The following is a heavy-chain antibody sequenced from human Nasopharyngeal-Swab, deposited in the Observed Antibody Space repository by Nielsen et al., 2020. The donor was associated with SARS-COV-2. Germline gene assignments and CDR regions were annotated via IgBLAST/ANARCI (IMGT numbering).Heavy chain of an antibody. CDR2: INHSGST. Sequence: WIRQPPRKGLEWIGEINHSGSTNYNPSLKSRVTISVDTSKNQFSLKLSSVTAADTAVYYCARDPGSGSFYFDYWGQGTLVTVSS. CDR3: ARDPGSGSFYFDY. V-gene: IGHV4-34*01. J-gene: IGHJ4*02. D-gene: IGHD3-22*01.